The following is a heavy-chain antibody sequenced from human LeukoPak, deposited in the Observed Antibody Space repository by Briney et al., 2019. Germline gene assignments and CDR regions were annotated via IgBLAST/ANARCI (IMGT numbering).Heavy chain of an antibody. CDR2: ISPYKDNT. Sequence: ASVKVSCKASGYTFTSYGISWVRQAPGHGLEWMGWISPYKDNTNLAQKFQGRVTMTTDTSTSTAYMELRSLRSDDTAVYYCARDRWSGSYYQGLDFWGQGTMLTVSS. CDR3: ARDRWSGSYYQGLDF. V-gene: IGHV1-18*01. CDR1: GYTFTSYG. J-gene: IGHJ3*01. D-gene: IGHD1-26*01.